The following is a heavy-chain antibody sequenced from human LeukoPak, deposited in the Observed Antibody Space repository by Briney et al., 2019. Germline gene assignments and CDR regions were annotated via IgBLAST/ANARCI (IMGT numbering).Heavy chain of an antibody. Sequence: KAGGSLRLSCAASRFTFSAYWMSWVRQSPGRGLEWIGRIKRKTDAGTTEYAAPVRDRFTISRDDSRNMLYLQMNSLESEDTAVYYCTKEHVWESYRPRTAFEVWGQGTVVTVSS. V-gene: IGHV3-15*01. D-gene: IGHD3-16*02. J-gene: IGHJ3*01. CDR3: TKEHVWESYRPRTAFEV. CDR2: IKRKTDAGTT. CDR1: RFTFSAYW.